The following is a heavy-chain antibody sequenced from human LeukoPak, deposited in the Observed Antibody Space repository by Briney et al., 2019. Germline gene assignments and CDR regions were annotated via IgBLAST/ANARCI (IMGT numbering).Heavy chain of an antibody. CDR1: GFTFSSFG. CDR2: IWYDASDR. V-gene: IGHV3-33*01. D-gene: IGHD5-24*01. Sequence: GSLRLSCAASGFTFSSFGMHWVRQAPGKGLEWVAVIWYDASDRYYADSVKGRFTISRDNSENTLFLQMNSLRDDDTAVYYCVRGVGVSRFNYFDPWGQGTLVVVSS. J-gene: IGHJ5*02. CDR3: VRGVGVSRFNYFDP.